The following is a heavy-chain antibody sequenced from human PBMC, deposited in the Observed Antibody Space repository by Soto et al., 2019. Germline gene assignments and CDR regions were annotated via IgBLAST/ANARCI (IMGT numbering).Heavy chain of an antibody. D-gene: IGHD6-13*01. CDR1: GGSISSGGYY. CDR2: IYYSGST. V-gene: IGHV4-31*03. CDR3: ARDRLNGYSSSWYDWFDP. Sequence: QVQLQESGPGLVKPSQTLSLTCTVSGGSISSGGYYWSWIRQHPGKGLEWIGYIYYSGSTYYNPSIKSRCTISVDTSKNQFSLKVSSVTAADTAVYYCARDRLNGYSSSWYDWFDPWGQGTLVTVYS. J-gene: IGHJ5*02.